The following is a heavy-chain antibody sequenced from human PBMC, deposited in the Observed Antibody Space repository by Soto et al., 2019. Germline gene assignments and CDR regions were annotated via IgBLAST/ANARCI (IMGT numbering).Heavy chain of an antibody. CDR2: IYYSGST. D-gene: IGHD4-17*01. Sequence: SETLSLTCTVSGGSISSGGYYWSWIRQHPGKGLEWIGYIYYSGSTYYNPSLKSRVTISVDTSKNQFSLKLSSVTAADTAVYYCARGFENGDLDYWGQGTLVTVSS. V-gene: IGHV4-31*03. J-gene: IGHJ4*02. CDR3: ARGFENGDLDY. CDR1: GGSISSGGYY.